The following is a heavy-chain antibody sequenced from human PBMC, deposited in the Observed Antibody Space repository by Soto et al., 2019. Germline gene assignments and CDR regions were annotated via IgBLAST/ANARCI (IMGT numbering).Heavy chain of an antibody. V-gene: IGHV3-30*03. D-gene: IGHD2-8*02. J-gene: IGHJ4*01. CDR2: MSYDGSIK. CDR3: AIYLGIVLVVFAGILDN. Sequence: GKGLEWVAAMSYDGSIKYYADAVKGRFTMSRDNSKNTLYLQMNILRAEDTAVYYCAIYLGIVLVVFAGILDNRAQGTLLTVSS.